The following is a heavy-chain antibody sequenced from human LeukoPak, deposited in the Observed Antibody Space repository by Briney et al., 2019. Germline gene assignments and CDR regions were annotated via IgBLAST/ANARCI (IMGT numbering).Heavy chain of an antibody. J-gene: IGHJ3*02. V-gene: IGHV3-21*01. Sequence: GGSLRLSCAASGFTFSSYSMNWVRQAPGKGLEWVSSISSSSSYIYYADSVKGRFTTSRDNAKNSLYLQMNSLRAEDTAVYYCAREGGEVARLRAFDIWGQGTMVTVSS. CDR3: AREGGEVARLRAFDI. CDR1: GFTFSSYS. D-gene: IGHD5-24*01. CDR2: ISSSSSYI.